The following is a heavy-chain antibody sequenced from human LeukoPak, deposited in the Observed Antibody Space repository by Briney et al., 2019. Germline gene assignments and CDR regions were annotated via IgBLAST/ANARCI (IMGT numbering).Heavy chain of an antibody. CDR2: IYSGGST. V-gene: IGHV3-66*01. CDR1: GFTVSSNY. J-gene: IGHJ4*02. D-gene: IGHD4-23*01. CDR3: ARVGAVVRTYYFDY. Sequence: PGGSLRLSCAASGFTVSSNYMSWVRQAPGKGLEWVSVIYSGGSTYYADSVKGRFTISRDNSKNTLYLQMNSLRAEDTAVYYCARVGAVVRTYYFDYWGQGTLVTVSS.